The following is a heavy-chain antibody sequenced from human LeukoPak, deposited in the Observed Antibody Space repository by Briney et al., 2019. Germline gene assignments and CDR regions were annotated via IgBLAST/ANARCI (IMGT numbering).Heavy chain of an antibody. D-gene: IGHD4/OR15-4a*01. CDR3: ARRAGAYSHPYDY. V-gene: IGHV3-53*01. Sequence: GGSLRLSCTVSGFTFSSNSMSWVRQAPGKGLEWVSFIYSDNTHYSNSVKGRFTISRDNSKNTLYLQMNSLRAEDTAVYYCARRAGAYSHPYDYWGQGTLVTVSS. J-gene: IGHJ4*02. CDR2: IYSDNT. CDR1: GFTFSSNS.